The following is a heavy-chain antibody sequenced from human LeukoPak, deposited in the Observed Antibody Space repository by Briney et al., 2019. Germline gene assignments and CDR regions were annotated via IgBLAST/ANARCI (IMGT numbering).Heavy chain of an antibody. CDR2: ISYDGSNK. CDR3: ARAPVAGTGPDAFDI. D-gene: IGHD6-19*01. V-gene: IGHV3-30-3*01. CDR1: GFTFSSYA. J-gene: IGHJ3*02. Sequence: PGGSLRLSCAASGFTFSSYAMHWVRQAPGKGLEWVAVISYDGSNKYYADSVKGRFTISRDNSKNTLYLQMNSLRAEDTAVYYCARAPVAGTGPDAFDIWGQGTMVTVSS.